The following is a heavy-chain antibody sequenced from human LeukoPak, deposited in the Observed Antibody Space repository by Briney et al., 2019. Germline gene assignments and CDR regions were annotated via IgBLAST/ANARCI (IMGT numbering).Heavy chain of an antibody. CDR1: GYTFTGSS. CDR2: ISPNSGGI. CDR3: ARGPTPPYSTSSPFDF. Sequence: ASVKVSCKASGYTFTGSSMHWVRQAPGQGLEWMGWISPNSGGIGYARKFLGRVTMIRDTVTSNSTASMELGRLTSDDSAVYYCARGPTPPYSTSSPFDFWGQGTQVTVSS. J-gene: IGHJ4*02. D-gene: IGHD6-6*01. V-gene: IGHV1-2*02.